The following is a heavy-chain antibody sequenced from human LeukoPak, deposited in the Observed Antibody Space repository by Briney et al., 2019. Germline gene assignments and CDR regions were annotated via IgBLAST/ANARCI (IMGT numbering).Heavy chain of an antibody. J-gene: IGHJ4*02. Sequence: PGGSLRLSCAASGFTVSSNYMSWVRQAPGKGLEWVSVIYSGGSTYYADSVKGGFTISRDNSKNTLYLQMNSLRAEDTAVYYCARGVDYYGSGSYSGYWGQGTLVTVSS. CDR1: GFTVSSNY. CDR3: ARGVDYYGSGSYSGY. V-gene: IGHV3-53*01. D-gene: IGHD3-10*01. CDR2: IYSGGST.